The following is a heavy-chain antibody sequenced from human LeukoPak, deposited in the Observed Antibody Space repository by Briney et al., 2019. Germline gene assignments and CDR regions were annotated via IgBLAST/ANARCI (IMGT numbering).Heavy chain of an antibody. CDR2: MNPNSGDT. CDR1: GYTFTSYD. J-gene: IGHJ5*02. Sequence: ASVKVSCKASGYTFTSYDINWVRQATGQGLEWMGWMNPNSGDTAYAQKFQGRVTMTRDTSISTAYMELSSLRSEDTAVYYCAPAPGGCYSSWFAPGAKGPRVTVPS. D-gene: IGHD6-13*01. CDR3: APAPGGCYSSWFAP. V-gene: IGHV1-8*01.